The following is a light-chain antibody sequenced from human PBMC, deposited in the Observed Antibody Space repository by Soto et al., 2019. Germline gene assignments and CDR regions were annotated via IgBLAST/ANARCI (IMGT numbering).Light chain of an antibody. J-gene: IGLJ1*01. Sequence: QSVLTQPPAGSVATGQKVTISCSGSSSNIGDNYVSWYQQLPGTAPKLLIFDNNKRPSGIPDRFSGSKSGTSATLGITGLQAGEETDYYCGAWDSSLSVYVFGTGTKATV. CDR2: DNN. V-gene: IGLV1-51*01. CDR1: SSNIGDNY. CDR3: GAWDSSLSVYV.